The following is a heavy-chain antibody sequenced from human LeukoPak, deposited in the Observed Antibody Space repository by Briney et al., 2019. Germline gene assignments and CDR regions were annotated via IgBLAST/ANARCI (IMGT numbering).Heavy chain of an antibody. J-gene: IGHJ6*03. CDR1: GFTLSSDA. D-gene: IGHD5-18*01. CDR2: ISGSGGST. CDR3: AHSYYYYYYMDV. V-gene: IGHV3-23*01. Sequence: GGSLRLSCAASGFTLSSDAMSWVRQAPGKGLEWVSAISGSGGSTYYADSVKGRFTISRDNSKNTLYLQMNSLRAEDTAVYYCAHSYYYYYYMDVWGKGTTVTVSS.